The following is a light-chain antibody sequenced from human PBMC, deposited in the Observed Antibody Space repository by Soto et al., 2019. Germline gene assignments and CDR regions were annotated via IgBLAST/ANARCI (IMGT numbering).Light chain of an antibody. CDR1: QSVSRIN. CDR2: GAS. Sequence: EIVMTQSPATLSVSPGERATLSCKASQSVSRINVAWYQQKPGQAPRLLIYGASTRATGIPGRFSGSGSGTEFTLTISSLQSEDFAVYYCQHYNSYSEAFGQGTKVDI. J-gene: IGKJ1*01. CDR3: QHYNSYSEA. V-gene: IGKV3-15*01.